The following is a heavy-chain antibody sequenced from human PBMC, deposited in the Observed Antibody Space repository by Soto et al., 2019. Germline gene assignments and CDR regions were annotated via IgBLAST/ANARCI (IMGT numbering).Heavy chain of an antibody. J-gene: IGHJ4*02. CDR1: GFSLSTSGMC. CDR2: IDWDDDK. V-gene: IGHV2-70*11. Sequence: SGPTLVNPTQTLTLTCTFSGFSLSTSGMCVSWIRQPPGKALEWLARIDWDDDKYYSTSLKTRLTISKDTSKNQVVLTMTNMDPVDTATYYCARTIIAAAGTCYFDYWGQGTLVTVSS. D-gene: IGHD6-13*01. CDR3: ARTIIAAAGTCYFDY.